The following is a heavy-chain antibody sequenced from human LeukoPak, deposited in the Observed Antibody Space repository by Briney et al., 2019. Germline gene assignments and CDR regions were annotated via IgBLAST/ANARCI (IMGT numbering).Heavy chain of an antibody. CDR3: ARPPHFDY. CDR1: GFSFSNYY. V-gene: IGHV3-7*02. J-gene: IGHJ4*02. Sequence: GGSLRLSCAASGFSFSNYYMSWVRQAPGKGLEWVANIRADGSAIFYVDSLKGRFTVSRDNTKNSLYLQMSSLRVEDTAVYYCARPPHFDYWGQGTLVTVSS. CDR2: IRADGSAI.